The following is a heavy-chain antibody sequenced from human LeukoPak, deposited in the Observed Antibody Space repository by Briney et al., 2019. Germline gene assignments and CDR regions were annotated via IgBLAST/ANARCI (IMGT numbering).Heavy chain of an antibody. CDR3: ARKKGSILGVVIIGAFDI. CDR2: ISYDGSNK. CDR1: GFTFSNYP. V-gene: IGHV3-30*01. J-gene: IGHJ3*02. Sequence: GGSLRLSCAASGFTFSNYPIHWVRQAPGKGLEWVAVISYDGSNKYYADSVKGRFTISRDNSKNTLYLQMDSLRAEDTAVYYCARKKGSILGVVIIGAFDIWGQGTMLTASS. D-gene: IGHD3-3*01.